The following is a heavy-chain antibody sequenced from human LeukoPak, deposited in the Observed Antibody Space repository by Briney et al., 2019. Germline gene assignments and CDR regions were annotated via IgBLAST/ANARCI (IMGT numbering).Heavy chain of an antibody. CDR1: GFTFSSYS. V-gene: IGHV3-21*01. J-gene: IGHJ4*02. Sequence: GGSLRLSCAASGFTFSSYSMNWVRQAPGKGLEWVSSISSSSSYIYYADSVKGRFTISRDNAKNSLYLQMNSLRAEDTAVYYCAKSGDGYRPIFDYWGQGTLVTVSS. CDR2: ISSSSSYI. D-gene: IGHD5-24*01. CDR3: AKSGDGYRPIFDY.